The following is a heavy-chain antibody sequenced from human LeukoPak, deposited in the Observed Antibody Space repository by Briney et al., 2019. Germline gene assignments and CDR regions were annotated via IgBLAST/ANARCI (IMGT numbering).Heavy chain of an antibody. D-gene: IGHD2-2*01. CDR3: ARQGGYCSKTSCSQDYYSYYMDV. V-gene: IGHV5-51*01. CDR1: GYSFTSYW. CDR2: IYPGDSDT. Sequence: GKSLKISCKGSGYSFTSYWIGWVRQMPGKGLEWMGIIYPGDSDTRYSPSFQGQVTISVDKSINTAYLQWSSLKASDTATYYCARQGGYCSKTSCSQDYYSYYMDVWGTGTTVTVSS. J-gene: IGHJ6*03.